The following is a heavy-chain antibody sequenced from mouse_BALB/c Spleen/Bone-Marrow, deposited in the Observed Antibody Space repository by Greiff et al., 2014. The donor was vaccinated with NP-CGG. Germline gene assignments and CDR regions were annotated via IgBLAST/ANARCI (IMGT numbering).Heavy chain of an antibody. CDR2: ISYSGST. Sequence: EVHLVESGPGLVKPSQSLSLTCTVTGYSITSDYAWNWIRQFPGNKLEWMGYISYSGSTSYNPSLKSRISITRDTSKNQFFLQLNSVTTEDTATYYCAKGTPYCNSFAYWGQGTLVTVSA. V-gene: IGHV3-2*02. D-gene: IGHD2-10*02. J-gene: IGHJ3*01. CDR3: AKGTPYCNSFAY. CDR1: GYSITSDYA.